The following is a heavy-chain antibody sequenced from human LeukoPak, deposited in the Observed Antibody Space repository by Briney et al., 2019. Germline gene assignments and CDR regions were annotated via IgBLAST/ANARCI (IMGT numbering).Heavy chain of an antibody. CDR1: GFIFDDHG. CDR3: ARYGPPNAFRIGNAFDI. D-gene: IGHD1-14*01. CDR2: ISWSSGII. J-gene: IGHJ3*02. V-gene: IGHV3-9*01. Sequence: GGSLRLSCAASGFIFDDHGMHWVRQAPGKGLEWVSGISWSSGIIGYADSVKGRFTISRDNAKNSLDLQMESLRAEDTAVYYCARYGPPNAFRIGNAFDIWGQGTMVTVSS.